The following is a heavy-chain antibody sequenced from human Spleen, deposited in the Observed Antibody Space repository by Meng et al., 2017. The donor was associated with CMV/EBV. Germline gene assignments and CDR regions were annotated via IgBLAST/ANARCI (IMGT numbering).Heavy chain of an antibody. CDR2: INPNSGGT. V-gene: IGHV1-2*02. Sequence: ASVKVSCKASGYTFTGSYLHWVRQAPGQGLEWMGWINPNSGGTNYAQKFQGRVTMTRDTSISTAYMELSRLRSDDTAVYYCARATEDIVVVPAAIQGYYYYGMDVWGQGTTVTVSS. J-gene: IGHJ6*02. CDR1: GYTFTGSY. D-gene: IGHD2-2*02. CDR3: ARATEDIVVVPAAIQGYYYYGMDV.